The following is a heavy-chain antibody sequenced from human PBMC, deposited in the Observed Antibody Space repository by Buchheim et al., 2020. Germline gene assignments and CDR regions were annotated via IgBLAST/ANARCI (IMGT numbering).Heavy chain of an antibody. J-gene: IGHJ4*02. CDR1: GGPFSRYY. CDR2: IDHTGST. Sequence: QVQLQQWGAGLLKPSETLSLTCGVSGGPFSRYYWSWIRQSPGKGLEWIGEIDHTGSTNYNPSLKSRVTISVDASRNQLSLRLISVPAANTAVYYCAKGYCSGGSCLGREYWGQGTL. CDR3: AKGYCSGGSCLGREY. D-gene: IGHD2-15*01. V-gene: IGHV4-34*01.